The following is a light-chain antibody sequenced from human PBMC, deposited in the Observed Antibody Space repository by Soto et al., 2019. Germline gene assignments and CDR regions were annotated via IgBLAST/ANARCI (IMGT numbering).Light chain of an antibody. J-gene: IGKJ1*01. V-gene: IGKV3-20*01. Sequence: ILVTQSPGTLSLSPGERATLSCRASQSVTNSYLAWYQQKPGQAPRLLIYGASGRATGIPDRFSGSGSRTDFTLIITRLEPEDFAFYYCQQYGSSPWTFGQGSMVAIK. CDR1: QSVTNSY. CDR3: QQYGSSPWT. CDR2: GAS.